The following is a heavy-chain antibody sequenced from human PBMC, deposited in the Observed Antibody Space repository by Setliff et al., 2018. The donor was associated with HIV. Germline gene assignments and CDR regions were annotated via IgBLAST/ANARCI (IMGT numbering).Heavy chain of an antibody. Sequence: PSETLSLTCTVSGGSISSGDSYWSWIRQHPGEGLEWIGYIYYSGSTYYNPSLKSRVTISVDTSKNQFSLRLSSVIAADTAVYYCARVMAAAATGYYYSYMDVWGKGTTVTVSS. J-gene: IGHJ6*03. V-gene: IGHV4-31*03. CDR3: ARVMAAAATGYYYSYMDV. D-gene: IGHD6-13*01. CDR1: GGSISSGDSY. CDR2: IYYSGST.